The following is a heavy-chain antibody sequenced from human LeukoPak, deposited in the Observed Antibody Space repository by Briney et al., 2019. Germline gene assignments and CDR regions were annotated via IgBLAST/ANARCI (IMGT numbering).Heavy chain of an antibody. V-gene: IGHV1-2*02. J-gene: IGHJ6*02. CDR3: ATRIMGYYGMDV. Sequence: ASVKVSCKASGYTFTGYCMHWVRQAPGQGLEWMGWINPNSGGTNYAQKFQGRVTMTRDTSISTAYMELSRLRSDDTAVYYCATRIMGYYGMDVWGQGTTVTVSS. D-gene: IGHD3-16*01. CDR2: INPNSGGT. CDR1: GYTFTGYC.